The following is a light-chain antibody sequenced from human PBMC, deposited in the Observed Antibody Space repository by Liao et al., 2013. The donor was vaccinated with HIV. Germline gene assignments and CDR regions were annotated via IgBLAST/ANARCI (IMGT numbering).Light chain of an antibody. CDR3: QSADSSGTSV. CDR1: NIGSKS. J-gene: IGLJ3*02. Sequence: SYVLTQPPSVSVAPGKTARITWGGNNIGSKSVHWYQQKPGQAPVLVIYNDSDRPSGIPERFSGSSSGTTVTLTISGVQAEDEADYYCQSADSSGTSVFGGGTKLTVL. V-gene: IGLV3-21*01. CDR2: NDS.